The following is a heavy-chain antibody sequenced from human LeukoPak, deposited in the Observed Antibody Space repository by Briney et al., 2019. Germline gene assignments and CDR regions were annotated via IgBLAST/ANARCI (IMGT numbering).Heavy chain of an antibody. J-gene: IGHJ4*02. CDR2: ISSSGSTI. D-gene: IGHD1-7*01. CDR3: ARVGAYNWNYICDC. V-gene: IGHV3-48*03. CDR1: GFTFSSYE. Sequence: GGSLRLSCAASGFTFSSYEMNWVRQAPGKGLEWVSYISSSGSTIYYADSVKGRFTISRDNAKNSLYLQMNSLRAEDTAVYYCARVGAYNWNYICDCWGQGTLVTVSS.